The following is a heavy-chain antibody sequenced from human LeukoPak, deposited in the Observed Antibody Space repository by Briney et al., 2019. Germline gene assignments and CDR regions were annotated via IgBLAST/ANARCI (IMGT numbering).Heavy chain of an antibody. CDR1: GFTFSSYE. V-gene: IGHV3-48*03. CDR3: ASKGVWIGSHLY. D-gene: IGHD3-3*01. J-gene: IGHJ4*02. CDR2: ISSSGSTI. Sequence: GGSLRLSCAASGFTFSSYEMNWVRQAPGKGLEWVSYISSSGSTIYYADSVKGRFTISRDNAKNSLYLQMNSLRAEDTAVYYCASKGVWIGSHLYWGQGTLVTVSS.